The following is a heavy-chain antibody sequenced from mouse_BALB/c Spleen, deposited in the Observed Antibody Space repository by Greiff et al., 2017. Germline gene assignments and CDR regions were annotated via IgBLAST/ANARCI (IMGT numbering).Heavy chain of an antibody. CDR2: IDPANGNT. CDR3: GLLLAY. J-gene: IGHJ2*01. CDR1: GFNIKDTY. D-gene: IGHD1-1*01. V-gene: IGHV14-3*02. Sequence: EVQLKQSGAELVKPGASVKLSCTASGFNIKDTYMHWVKQRPEQGLEWIGRIDPANGNTKYDPKFQGKATITADTSSNTAYLQLSSLTSEDTAVYYCGLLLAYWGQGTTLTVSS.